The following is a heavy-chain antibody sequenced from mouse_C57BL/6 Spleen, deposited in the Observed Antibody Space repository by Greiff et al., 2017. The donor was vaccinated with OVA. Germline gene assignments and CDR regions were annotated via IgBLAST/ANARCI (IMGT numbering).Heavy chain of an antibody. D-gene: IGHD2-4*01. CDR3: ARKRDYDPFAY. CDR1: GYTFTSYW. J-gene: IGHJ3*01. CDR2: IDPSDSET. Sequence: QVQLQQPGAELVRPGSSVKLSCKASGYTFTSYWMHWVKQRPIQGLEWIGNIDPSDSETHYNQKFKDKATLTVDKSSSTAYMQLSSLTSEDSAVYYCARKRDYDPFAYWGQGTLVTVSA. V-gene: IGHV1-52*01.